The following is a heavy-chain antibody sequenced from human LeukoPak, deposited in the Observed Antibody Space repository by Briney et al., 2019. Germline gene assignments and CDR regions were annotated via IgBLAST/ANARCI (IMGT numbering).Heavy chain of an antibody. J-gene: IGHJ4*02. CDR3: ARGTYYYHSSGYYSGGLGY. CDR2: ISGSGGST. V-gene: IGHV3-23*01. Sequence: GGSLRLSCAASGFIFSSYAMSWVRQAPGKGLEWVSTISGSGGSTYYPDSVKGRFTISRDNSENTLYVQMNSLRAEDSAVYYCARGTYYYHSSGYYSGGLGYSGPRTLVTVSS. CDR1: GFIFSSYA. D-gene: IGHD3-22*01.